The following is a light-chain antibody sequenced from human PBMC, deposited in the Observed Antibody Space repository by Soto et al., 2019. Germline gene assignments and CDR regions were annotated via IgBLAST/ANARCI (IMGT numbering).Light chain of an antibody. V-gene: IGLV1-44*01. Sequence: QSVLTQPPSASETPGQRVTISCSGSSSNIGSNPVNWYQQLPGTAPKLLIYSNNQRPSGVPDRFSGSKSGTSASLAISGLQSADEADYYCAAWDDSLSGQVFGGGTKLTVL. J-gene: IGLJ2*01. CDR1: SSNIGSNP. CDR3: AAWDDSLSGQV. CDR2: SNN.